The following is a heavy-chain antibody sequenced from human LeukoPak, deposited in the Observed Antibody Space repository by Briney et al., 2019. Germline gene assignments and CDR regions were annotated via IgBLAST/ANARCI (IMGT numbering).Heavy chain of an antibody. D-gene: IGHD3-3*01. CDR3: ATVSPRFGVDDYFDY. CDR1: GYTLTELS. CDR2: FDPEDGET. Sequence: ASVKVSCKVSGYTLTELSMHWVRQAPGKGLEWMVGFDPEDGETIYAQKFQGRVTMTEDTSTDTAYMELSSLRSEDTAVYYCATVSPRFGVDDYFDYWGQGTLVTVSS. V-gene: IGHV1-24*01. J-gene: IGHJ4*02.